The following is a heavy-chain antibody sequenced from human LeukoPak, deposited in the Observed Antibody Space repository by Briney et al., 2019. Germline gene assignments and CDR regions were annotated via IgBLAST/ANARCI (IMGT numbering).Heavy chain of an antibody. D-gene: IGHD4-17*01. CDR1: GFTFAGYG. Sequence: GGSLRLSCAASGFTFAGYGMSWVRQAPGKGQEWVSAISGSGDATYYADSVKGRFTISRDNSKNTLYLQMNSLRAEDTAVYYCARAEKSDYGDYRYYYYGMDVWGQGTTVTVSS. V-gene: IGHV3-23*01. CDR2: ISGSGDAT. J-gene: IGHJ6*02. CDR3: ARAEKSDYGDYRYYYYGMDV.